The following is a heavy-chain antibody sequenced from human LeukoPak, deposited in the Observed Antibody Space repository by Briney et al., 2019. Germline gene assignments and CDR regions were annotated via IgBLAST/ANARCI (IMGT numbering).Heavy chain of an antibody. CDR2: ISYDGSNK. J-gene: IGHJ4*02. V-gene: IGHV3-30*04. D-gene: IGHD6-13*01. CDR1: GFTFSSYA. CDR3: ARDRVQYSSSRLDY. Sequence: GGSLRLSCAASGFTFSSYAMHWVRQAPGKGLEWVAVISYDGSNKYYADSVKGRFTISRDNSKSTLYLQMNSLRAEDTAVYYCARDRVQYSSSRLDYWGQGTLVTVSS.